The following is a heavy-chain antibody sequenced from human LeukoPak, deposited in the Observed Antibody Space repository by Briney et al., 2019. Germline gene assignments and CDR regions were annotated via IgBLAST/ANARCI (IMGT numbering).Heavy chain of an antibody. J-gene: IGHJ4*02. D-gene: IGHD3-22*01. Sequence: SGTLSLTCTVSDDSISSSHWWSWVRQPPGKGLEWLGEIYHSGFTNYNPSLKSRVTISVDKSENQFSLKLSSVTAADTAVYYCATRYYDSRGFYSTYYFDYWGQGTLVTVSS. CDR2: IYHSGFT. CDR1: DDSISSSHW. CDR3: ATRYYDSRGFYSTYYFDY. V-gene: IGHV4-4*02.